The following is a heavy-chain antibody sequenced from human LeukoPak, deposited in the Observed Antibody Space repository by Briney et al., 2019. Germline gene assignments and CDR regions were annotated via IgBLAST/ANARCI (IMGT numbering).Heavy chain of an antibody. V-gene: IGHV4-59*01. CDR3: ARSSWFGELSSFDP. CDR1: GGSISSYY. J-gene: IGHJ5*02. D-gene: IGHD3-10*01. Sequence: SETLSLTCTVSGGSISSYYWSWIRQPPGKGLEWIGYIYYSGGTNYNPSLKSRVTISVDTSKNQFSLKLSSVTAADTAVYYCARSSWFGELSSFDPWGQGTLVTVSS. CDR2: IYYSGGT.